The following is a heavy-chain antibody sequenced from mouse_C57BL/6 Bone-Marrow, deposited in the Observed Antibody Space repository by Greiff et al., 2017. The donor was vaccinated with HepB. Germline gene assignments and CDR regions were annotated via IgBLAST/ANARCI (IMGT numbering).Heavy chain of an antibody. CDR1: GYTFTSYW. Sequence: QVQLQQPGAELVKPGASVKLSCKASGYTFTSYWMHWVKQRPGRGLEWIGRIDPNSGGTKYNEKFKSKATLTVDKPSSTAYMQLSSLTSEDAAVYYCARYTWLLRGYAMDYWGQGTSVTVSS. CDR3: ARYTWLLRGYAMDY. V-gene: IGHV1-72*01. D-gene: IGHD2-3*01. J-gene: IGHJ4*01. CDR2: IDPNSGGT.